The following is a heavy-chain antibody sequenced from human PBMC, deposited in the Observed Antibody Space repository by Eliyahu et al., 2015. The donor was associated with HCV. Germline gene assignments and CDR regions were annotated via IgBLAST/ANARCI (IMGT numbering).Heavy chain of an antibody. J-gene: IGHJ4*02. V-gene: IGHV4-59*01. D-gene: IGHD6-19*01. CDR2: IYYSGST. Sequence: QVQLQESGPGLVKPSETLSXXCXVPGXXXRSYYWSWIRQPPGKGLEWIGYIYYSGSTNYNPSLKSRVTISVDTSKNQFSLKLSSVTAADTAVYYCATASRQQWLEYYFDYWGQGTLVTVSS. CDR1: GXXXRSYY. CDR3: ATASRQQWLEYYFDY.